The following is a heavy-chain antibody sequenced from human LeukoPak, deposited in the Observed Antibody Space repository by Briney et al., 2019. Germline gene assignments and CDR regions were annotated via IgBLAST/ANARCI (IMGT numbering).Heavy chain of an antibody. J-gene: IGHJ6*03. CDR1: GGSISSSHYY. Sequence: SETLSLTCTVSGGSISSSHYYWGWIRQPPGKGLEWIGTIYYSGTTYYNPSLESRVTISEDTSKNQFSLTLKSVTVADTAVYYCARQISDYYYYYIDVWGKGTTVTVSS. D-gene: IGHD3-10*01. CDR2: IYYSGTT. V-gene: IGHV4-39*01. CDR3: ARQISDYYYYYIDV.